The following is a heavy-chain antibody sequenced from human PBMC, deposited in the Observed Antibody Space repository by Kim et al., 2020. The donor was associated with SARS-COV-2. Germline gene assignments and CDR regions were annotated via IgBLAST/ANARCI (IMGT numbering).Heavy chain of an antibody. V-gene: IGHV3-23*01. Sequence: GGSLRLSCAASGFSFSSFAMSWVRQAPGKGLEWVATISGLGTVTYYADSVKGRFTISRDNSKNTLHLQMNSLRAEDTAVYYCAKDTEGGGYVHYYYFDY. D-gene: IGHD6-19*01. J-gene: IGHJ4*01. CDR2: ISGLGTVT. CDR3: AKDTEGGGYVHYYYFDY. CDR1: GFSFSSFA.